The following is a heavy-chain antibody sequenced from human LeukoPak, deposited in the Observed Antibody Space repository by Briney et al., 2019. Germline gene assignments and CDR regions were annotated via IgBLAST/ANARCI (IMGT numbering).Heavy chain of an antibody. J-gene: IGHJ4*02. Sequence: GGSLRLSCAASGSTFSSYAMHWVRQAPGKGLEYVSTISSNGGSTYYANSVKGRFTISRDNSKNTLYLQMGSLRAEDMAVYYCARGRQVATAGDYWGQGTLVTVSS. CDR2: ISSNGGST. D-gene: IGHD6-13*01. CDR1: GSTFSSYA. CDR3: ARGRQVATAGDY. V-gene: IGHV3-64*01.